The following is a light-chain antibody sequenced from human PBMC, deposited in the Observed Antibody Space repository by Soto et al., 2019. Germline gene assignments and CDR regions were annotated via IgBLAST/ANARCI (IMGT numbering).Light chain of an antibody. J-gene: IGLJ1*01. V-gene: IGLV1-44*01. Sequence: QSVLTQPPSASGTPGQRATISCSGSSAKIGSNTVNWYQQLPGTAPKLLIYSNNQRPSGVPDRFSGSKSGTSATLDITGLQPGDEADYYCGTRDSSRIGYVFGRGTKVTVL. CDR1: SAKIGSNT. CDR3: GTRDSSRIGYV. CDR2: SNN.